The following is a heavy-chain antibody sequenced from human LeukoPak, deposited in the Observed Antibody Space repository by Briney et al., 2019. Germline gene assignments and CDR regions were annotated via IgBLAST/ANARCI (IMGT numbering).Heavy chain of an antibody. J-gene: IGHJ3*02. CDR1: GFTFTWHG. Sequence: GGSLRLSCAASGFTFTWHGFHWVRQAPGKGLEWVAVIWYDGGNKYYADSVKGRFTISRDNSKNTLYLQMNSLRAEDTAVYYCAKALSYYYDSSGSYDAFDIWGQGTMVTVSS. V-gene: IGHV3-33*06. CDR2: IWYDGGNK. CDR3: AKALSYYYDSSGSYDAFDI. D-gene: IGHD3-22*01.